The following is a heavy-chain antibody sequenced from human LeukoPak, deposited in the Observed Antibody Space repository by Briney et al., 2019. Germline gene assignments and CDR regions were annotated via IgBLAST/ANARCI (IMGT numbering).Heavy chain of an antibody. V-gene: IGHV1-69*05. Sequence: ASVKVSCKASGYTFTSYGISWVRQAPGQGLEWMGRIIPIFGTANYAQKFQGRVTITTDESTSTAYMELSSLRSEDTAVYYCATGGSYHTAGSLDYWGQGTLVTVSS. CDR3: ATGGSYHTAGSLDY. D-gene: IGHD1-26*01. CDR1: GYTFTSYG. J-gene: IGHJ4*02. CDR2: IIPIFGTA.